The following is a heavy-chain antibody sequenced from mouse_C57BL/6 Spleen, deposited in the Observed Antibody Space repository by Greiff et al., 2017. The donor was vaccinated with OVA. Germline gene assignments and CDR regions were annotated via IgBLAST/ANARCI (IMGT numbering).Heavy chain of an antibody. CDR3: ARNDYEFDY. D-gene: IGHD2-4*01. Sequence: VQLKESGPGLVKPSQSLSLTCSVTGYSITSGYYWNWIRQFPGNKLEWMGYISYDGSNNYNPSLKNRISITRDTSKNQFFLKLNSVTTEDTATYYCARNDYEFDYWGQGTTLTVSS. J-gene: IGHJ2*01. V-gene: IGHV3-6*01. CDR1: GYSITSGYY. CDR2: ISYDGSN.